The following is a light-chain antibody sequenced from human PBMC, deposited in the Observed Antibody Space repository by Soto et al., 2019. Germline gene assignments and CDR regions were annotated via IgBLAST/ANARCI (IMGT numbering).Light chain of an antibody. CDR3: QQYASSPLT. Sequence: EIELTQSPGTLSLSPGERATLSCRASQSVSSSYLAWYQQKPGQAPRLLIYDASSRATGIPDMFSGSGSGTDFPLTISRLQPEDFAVYYCQQYASSPLTFGGGTKVELK. J-gene: IGKJ4*01. CDR1: QSVSSSY. V-gene: IGKV3-20*01. CDR2: DAS.